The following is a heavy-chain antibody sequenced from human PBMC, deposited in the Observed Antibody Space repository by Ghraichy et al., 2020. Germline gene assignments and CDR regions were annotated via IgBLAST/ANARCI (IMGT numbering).Heavy chain of an antibody. CDR2: ISAYNGNT. V-gene: IGHV1-18*01. CDR3: ARESVVPGADDAFDI. D-gene: IGHD2-2*01. J-gene: IGHJ3*02. Sequence: ASVKVSCKASGYTFISYGISWVRQAPGQGLEWMGWISAYNGNTNYAQKFQGRVTMTTDTSTSTAYMELRSLRSDDTAVYYCARESVVPGADDAFDIWGQGTMVTVSS. CDR1: GYTFISYG.